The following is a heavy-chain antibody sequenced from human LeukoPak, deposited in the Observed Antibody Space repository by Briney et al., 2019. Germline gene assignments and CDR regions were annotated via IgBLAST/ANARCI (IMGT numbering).Heavy chain of an antibody. CDR2: IKQDGSEK. CDR3: ARAITNYGYIFDY. Sequence: GGSLRLSCAASGFTFSTYYMSWVRQAPGTGLEWVANIKQDGSEKYYVDSVKGRFTISRDNAKNSLYLQMNSLRAEDTAVYYCARAITNYGYIFDYWGQGTLVTVSS. CDR1: GFTFSTYY. J-gene: IGHJ4*02. D-gene: IGHD5-18*01. V-gene: IGHV3-7*01.